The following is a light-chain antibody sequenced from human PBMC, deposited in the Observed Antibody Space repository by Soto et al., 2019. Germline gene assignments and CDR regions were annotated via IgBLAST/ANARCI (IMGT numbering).Light chain of an antibody. CDR1: SSDVGGYNY. CDR2: DVS. J-gene: IGLJ1*01. CDR3: SSYAGSINFYV. Sequence: QSALTKPPSASGSPGQSVTISVTGTSSDVGGYNYVSWYQQFPGKAPKLMIYDVSERPSGVPDRFSGSKSGNTASLTVSGLQAEDEADYYCSSYAGSINFYVFGTGTKVTVL. V-gene: IGLV2-8*01.